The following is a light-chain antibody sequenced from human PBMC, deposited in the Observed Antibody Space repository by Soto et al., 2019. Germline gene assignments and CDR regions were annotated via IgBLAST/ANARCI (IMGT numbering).Light chain of an antibody. V-gene: IGKV1-9*01. CDR1: QGTSSY. CDR2: ATS. CDR3: QHLYSYRLT. J-gene: IGKJ4*01. Sequence: DIQLTQSPSFLSASVGDRVTITCRASQGTSSYLAWYQQKPGKAPNLLIYATSTLQSGVPSRFSGSGSGTEFTLTISNLQPEDFASYYCQHLYSYRLTFGGGTKVEIK.